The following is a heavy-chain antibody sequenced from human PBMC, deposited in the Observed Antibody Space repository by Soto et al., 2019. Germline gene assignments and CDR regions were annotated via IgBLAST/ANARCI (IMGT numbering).Heavy chain of an antibody. CDR3: ARDRFLEWPPEGHPYEDGMDV. D-gene: IGHD3-3*01. CDR1: GGSVSSGSYY. J-gene: IGHJ6*02. V-gene: IGHV4-61*01. CDR2: IYYSGST. Sequence: PSETLSLTCTVSGGSVSSGSYYWSWIRQPPGKGLERIGYIYYSGSTNYNPSLKSRVTISVDASKNQFSLKLSSVTAADTAVYYCARDRFLEWPPEGHPYEDGMDVWGQGTTVTVSS.